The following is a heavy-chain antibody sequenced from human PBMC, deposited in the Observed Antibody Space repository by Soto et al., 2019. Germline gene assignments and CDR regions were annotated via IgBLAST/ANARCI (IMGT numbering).Heavy chain of an antibody. CDR3: AGSKGFYYALDV. Sequence: QVQLVESGGGVVQPGRSLTLSCAVNGRTFKTNSMHWVRQSPGKGLEWVAAISYDGNVKHYADSVKGRFTIARDNSENTLYLHLNSLRTEDSAVYYCAGSKGFYYALDVWGQGTTGTVAS. CDR1: GRTFKTNS. J-gene: IGHJ6*02. CDR2: ISYDGNVK. V-gene: IGHV3-30-3*01.